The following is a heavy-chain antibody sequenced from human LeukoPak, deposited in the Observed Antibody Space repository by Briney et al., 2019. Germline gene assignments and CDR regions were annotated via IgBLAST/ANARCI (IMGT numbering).Heavy chain of an antibody. CDR1: GGTFSSYA. Sequence: ASVKVSCKASGGTFSSYAISWVRQTPGQGLEWMGRIIPILGIANYAQKFQGRVTITADKSTSTAYMELSSLRSEDTAVYYCARDLGGSSWYPFDYWGQGTLVTVSS. CDR3: ARDLGGSSWYPFDY. J-gene: IGHJ4*02. V-gene: IGHV1-69*04. CDR2: IIPILGIA. D-gene: IGHD6-13*01.